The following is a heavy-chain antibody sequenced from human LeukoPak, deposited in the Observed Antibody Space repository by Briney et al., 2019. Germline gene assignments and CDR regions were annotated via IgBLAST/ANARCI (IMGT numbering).Heavy chain of an antibody. CDR1: GHTFTSYG. CDR2: ISAYNGNT. CDR3: ARDSSITIFGVDFDY. Sequence: ASVKVSCKASGHTFTSYGISWVRQAPGQELEWMGWISAYNGNTNYAQKLQGRVTMTTDTSTSTAYMELRSLRSDDTAVYYCARDSSITIFGVDFDYWGQGTLVTVSS. V-gene: IGHV1-18*01. D-gene: IGHD3-3*01. J-gene: IGHJ4*02.